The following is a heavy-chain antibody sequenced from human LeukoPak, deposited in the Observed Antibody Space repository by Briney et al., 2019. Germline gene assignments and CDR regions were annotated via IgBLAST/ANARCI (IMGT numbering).Heavy chain of an antibody. CDR2: INSDGRST. J-gene: IGHJ4*02. CDR1: GFTFNTYW. D-gene: IGHD1-26*01. CDR3: ARDQGGATRIDY. Sequence: PGGSLRLSCAASGFTFNTYWMHWVRQAPGKGLVWVSRINSDGRSTSYADSVRGRFTSPRDNAKKPLYLQMNSLRVEETAVYYCARDQGGATRIDYWGQGTLVTVSS. V-gene: IGHV3-74*01.